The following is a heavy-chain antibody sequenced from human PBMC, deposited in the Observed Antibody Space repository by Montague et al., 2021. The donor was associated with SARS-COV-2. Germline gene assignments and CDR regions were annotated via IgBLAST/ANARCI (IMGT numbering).Heavy chain of an antibody. V-gene: IGHV4-61*01. Sequence: SETLSLTCTVSSDSVTRGKYFWTWIRQPPGKVLEWIGYIFYTGSANYNPSLKSRVTISVDTSNNQFSLKLKSMSAADTAVYYCARVGNYLGVYWGQGILVTVSS. CDR1: SDSVTRGKYF. CDR3: ARVGNYLGVY. CDR2: IFYTGSA. J-gene: IGHJ4*02. D-gene: IGHD3-10*01.